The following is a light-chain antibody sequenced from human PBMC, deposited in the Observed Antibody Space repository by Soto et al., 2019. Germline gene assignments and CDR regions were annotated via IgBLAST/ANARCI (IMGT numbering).Light chain of an antibody. CDR2: KAS. V-gene: IGKV1-5*03. CDR1: QSINSW. J-gene: IGKJ1*01. CDR3: QQYNSYSPWT. Sequence: DIQMTQSPSTLSASVGDRVTITCRASQSINSWLAWYQQKPGKAPKRLIYKASSLESGGLSRFSGSGSGTEFTFTISSRQPDDFAAYYCQQYNSYSPWTFGQGTKVEIK.